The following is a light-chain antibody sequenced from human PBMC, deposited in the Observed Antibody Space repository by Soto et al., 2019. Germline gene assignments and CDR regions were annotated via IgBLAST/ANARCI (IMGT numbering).Light chain of an antibody. Sequence: QSVLTQPASVSGSPGQSITISCTGTSSDVGGYNYVSWYQQHPGKAPKLMIYDVSDRAAGVSNRVSGSKSGNTAAPTISGLQAEDEADYYCNSFARSSTDVFGTGTQLTLL. CDR1: SSDVGGYNY. J-gene: IGLJ1*01. V-gene: IGLV2-14*03. CDR3: NSFARSSTDV. CDR2: DVS.